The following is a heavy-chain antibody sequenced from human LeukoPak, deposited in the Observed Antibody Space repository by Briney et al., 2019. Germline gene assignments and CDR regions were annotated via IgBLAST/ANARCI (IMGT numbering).Heavy chain of an antibody. V-gene: IGHV3-7*01. J-gene: IGHJ4*02. Sequence: GGSLRLSCAASGFTFSNYWMSWVRQAPGKGLEWVANIEQDGSEKYYVDSVKGRFTISRDNAKNSLYLQMNSLRAEDTAVYYCARDTYYYGSGSYSFDYWGQGTLVTVSS. CDR2: IEQDGSEK. CDR1: GFTFSNYW. D-gene: IGHD3-10*01. CDR3: ARDTYYYGSGSYSFDY.